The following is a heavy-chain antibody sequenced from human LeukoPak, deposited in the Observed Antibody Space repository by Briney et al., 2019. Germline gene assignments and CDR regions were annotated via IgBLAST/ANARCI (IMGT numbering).Heavy chain of an antibody. J-gene: IGHJ6*03. CDR2: INLNSGGT. Sequence: ASVKVSCKASGYTFTGYYMHWVRQAPGQGLEWMGWINLNSGGTNYAQKFQGRVTMTRDTSISTAYMELSRLRSDDTAVYCCARDFYYDSSGYYGYYYYYMDVWGKGTTVTISS. CDR3: ARDFYYDSSGYYGYYYYYMDV. V-gene: IGHV1-2*02. D-gene: IGHD3-22*01. CDR1: GYTFTGYY.